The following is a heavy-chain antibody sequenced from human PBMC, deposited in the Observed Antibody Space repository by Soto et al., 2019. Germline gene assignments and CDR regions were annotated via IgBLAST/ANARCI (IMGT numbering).Heavy chain of an antibody. CDR1: GSSISSSGYY. J-gene: IGHJ5*02. Sequence: PSETLSLTCIVSGSSISSSGYYWGWIRQPPGKGLEWIASMYYNVGTYYNPSLKSRVTISVDTSANQFSLKLSSVTAADTAVYYCARGSYYGSGSYGPWFDPWGQGTLVTVSS. D-gene: IGHD3-10*01. CDR3: ARGSYYGSGSYGPWFDP. CDR2: MYYNVGT. V-gene: IGHV4-39*01.